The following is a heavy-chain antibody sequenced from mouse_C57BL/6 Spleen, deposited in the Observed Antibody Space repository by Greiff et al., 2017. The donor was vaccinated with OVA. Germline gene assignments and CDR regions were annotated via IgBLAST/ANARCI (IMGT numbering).Heavy chain of an antibody. D-gene: IGHD2-1*01. J-gene: IGHJ4*01. CDR3: ATLPEKNAMDY. CDR1: GYTFTSYW. V-gene: IGHV1-69*01. CDR2: IDPSDSYT. Sequence: VQLQQPGAELVMPGASVKLSCKASGYTFTSYWMHWVKQRPGQGLAWIGEIDPSDSYTNYNQKCKGKSTLTVDKSSSTAYMQLSSLTSEDSAVYYCATLPEKNAMDYWGQGTSVTVSS.